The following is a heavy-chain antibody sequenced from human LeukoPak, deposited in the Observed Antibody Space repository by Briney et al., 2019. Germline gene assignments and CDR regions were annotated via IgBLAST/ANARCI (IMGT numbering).Heavy chain of an antibody. CDR3: AKVIREVDMSHDY. V-gene: IGHV3-23*01. D-gene: IGHD5-24*01. Sequence: GGSLRLSCAASGFTFSSYAMSCVRQAPGKGLEWVSAISGSGGSTYYADSVKGRFTISRDNSKNTLYLQMNSLRAEDTAVYYCAKVIREVDMSHDYWGQGALVTVSS. CDR1: GFTFSSYA. J-gene: IGHJ4*02. CDR2: ISGSGGST.